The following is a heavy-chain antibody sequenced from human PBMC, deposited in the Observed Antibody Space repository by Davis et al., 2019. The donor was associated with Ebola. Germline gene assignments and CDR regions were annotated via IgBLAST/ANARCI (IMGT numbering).Heavy chain of an antibody. V-gene: IGHV4-38-2*02. D-gene: IGHD1-26*01. Sequence: MPGGSLRLSCTVSGYSISSGYYWGWIRQPPGKGLEWIGSIYHSGSTYYNPSLKSRVTISVDTSKNQFSLKLSSVTAADTAVYYCARGVGYFDYWGQGTLVTVSS. CDR2: IYHSGST. CDR3: ARGVGYFDY. J-gene: IGHJ4*02. CDR1: GYSISSGYY.